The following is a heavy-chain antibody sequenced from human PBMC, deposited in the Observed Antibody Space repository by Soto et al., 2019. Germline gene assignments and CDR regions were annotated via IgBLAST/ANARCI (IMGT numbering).Heavy chain of an antibody. D-gene: IGHD4-17*01. CDR1: GFTFSSYG. CDR3: AKDPDYGGNVGDAFDI. CDR2: ISYDGSNN. V-gene: IGHV3-30*18. Sequence: QVQLVQSGGGVVQPGRSLRLSCAASGFTFSSYGMHWVRQAPGKGLEWVAVISYDGSNNYYADSVKGRFTISRDNSKNSLYLQMNSLRAEDTAVYYCAKDPDYGGNVGDAFDIWGQGTMVTVSS. J-gene: IGHJ3*02.